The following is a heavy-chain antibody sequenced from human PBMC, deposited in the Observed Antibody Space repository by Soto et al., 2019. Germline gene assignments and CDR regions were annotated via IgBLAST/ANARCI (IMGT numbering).Heavy chain of an antibody. D-gene: IGHD6-6*01. CDR3: ARDKQFVPPDS. CDR2: INVYNGNT. Sequence: QVQLVQSGAEVKKPGASVKVSCKASGSTFTSYGISLVRQVPGPGLEWMGWINVYNGNTNYAQKLQGRVTMTTDTTKSTAYMELRRMRSDDTAVWYWARDKQFVPPDSWGQGTLVTVSS. V-gene: IGHV1-18*01. J-gene: IGHJ4*02. CDR1: GSTFTSYG.